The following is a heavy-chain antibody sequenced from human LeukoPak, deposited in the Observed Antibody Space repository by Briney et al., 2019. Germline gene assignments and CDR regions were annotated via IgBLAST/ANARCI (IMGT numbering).Heavy chain of an antibody. V-gene: IGHV4-59*08. J-gene: IGHJ4*02. CDR3: ARLDAAAGRYLQFFY. CDR1: GGSISNYY. Sequence: SETLSLTCTVSGGSISNYYWSWIRQSPEKGLEWIGYIHDSGSTNYNPSLKSRVTISVDTPKNQFSLKLSSVTATDTAVYYCARLDAAAGRYLQFFYWGQGTLVTVSS. CDR2: IHDSGST. D-gene: IGHD5-24*01.